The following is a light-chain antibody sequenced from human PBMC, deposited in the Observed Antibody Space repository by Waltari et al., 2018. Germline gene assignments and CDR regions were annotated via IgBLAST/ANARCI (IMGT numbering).Light chain of an antibody. J-gene: IGLJ2*01. CDR1: SSNIGAGYD. Sequence: QSVLTQPPSVSGAPGQRVTISCTGSSSNIGAGYDVHWYQQVPGTAPKVLIFGNTNRPSRVPYRFSGSKSGTSASLAITGLQAEDEADYYGQSYDSSLSGVVFGGGTKLTVL. V-gene: IGLV1-40*01. CDR2: GNT. CDR3: QSYDSSLSGVV.